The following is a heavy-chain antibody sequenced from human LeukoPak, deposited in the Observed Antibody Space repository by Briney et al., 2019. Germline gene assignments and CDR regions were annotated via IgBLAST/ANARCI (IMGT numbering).Heavy chain of an antibody. CDR3: ARENWVFVY. CDR1: GYPISSGYH. V-gene: IGHV4-38-2*02. D-gene: IGHD7-27*01. CDR2: VYRSGST. J-gene: IGHJ4*02. Sequence: SETLSLTCVVSGYPISSGYHWGWIRQPPGEGLEWIGSVYRSGSTYYNPSLKSRVTISVDTSKNQFSLKVRSVTAADTAVYYCARENWVFVYWGQGILVTVSS.